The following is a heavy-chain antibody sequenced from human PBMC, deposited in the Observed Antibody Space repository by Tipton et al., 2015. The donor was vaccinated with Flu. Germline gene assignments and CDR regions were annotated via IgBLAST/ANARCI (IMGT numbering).Heavy chain of an antibody. CDR2: IFRTGST. J-gene: IGHJ2*01. V-gene: IGHV4-38-2*02. CDR3: ARRRYFDL. Sequence: TLSLTCTISGDSISSDYYWGWIRQPPGKGLEWIGNIFRTGSTYRNPSLKSRVTISIDTSKNQFSLKVFSVTAADTAVYYCARRRYFDLWGRGTQVTVSS. CDR1: GDSISSDYY.